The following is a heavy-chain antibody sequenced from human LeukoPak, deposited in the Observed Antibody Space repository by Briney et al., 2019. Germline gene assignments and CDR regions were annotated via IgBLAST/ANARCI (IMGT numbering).Heavy chain of an antibody. V-gene: IGHV3-21*01. CDR2: ISSSSSYI. Sequence: GGSLRLSCAASGFTFSRYSVNWVRQAPGKGLEWVSSISSSSSYIYYADSVKGRFTISRDNAKNLLYLQMNSLRAEDTAVYYCARSDIVLAFDIWGQGTMVTVSS. D-gene: IGHD2-8*02. J-gene: IGHJ3*02. CDR3: ARSDIVLAFDI. CDR1: GFTFSRYS.